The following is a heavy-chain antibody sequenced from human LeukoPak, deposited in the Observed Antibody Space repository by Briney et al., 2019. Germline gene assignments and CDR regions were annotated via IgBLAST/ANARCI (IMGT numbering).Heavy chain of an antibody. CDR3: ASRLRLAYYYYGMDV. CDR1: GGSFSGYY. CDR2: INHSGST. Sequence: PSETLSLTCAVYGGSFSGYYWSWIRQPQGKGLEWIGEINHSGSTNYNPSLKSRVTISVDTSKNQFSLKLSSVTAADTAVYYCASRLRLAYYYYGMDVWGQGTTVTVSS. J-gene: IGHJ6*02. V-gene: IGHV4-34*01. D-gene: IGHD5-12*01.